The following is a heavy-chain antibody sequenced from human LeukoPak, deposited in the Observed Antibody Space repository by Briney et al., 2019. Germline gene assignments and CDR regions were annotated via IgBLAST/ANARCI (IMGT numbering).Heavy chain of an antibody. CDR2: IIPNTGGT. V-gene: IGHV1-2*04. D-gene: IGHD3-10*01. J-gene: IGHJ5*02. CDR3: ARDSGANWFDP. CDR1: GYTFTGYY. Sequence: ASVKVSCKASGYTFTGYYMHWVRQAPGQGLEWMGWIIPNTGGTNYAQKFQGWVTMTRDTSISTAYMELNNLRSDDTAVYYCARDSGANWFDPWGQGTLVTVSS.